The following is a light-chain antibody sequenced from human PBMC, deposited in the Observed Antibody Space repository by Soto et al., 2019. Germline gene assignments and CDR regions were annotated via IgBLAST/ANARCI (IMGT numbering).Light chain of an antibody. CDR1: QSVNNAY. Sequence: EIVLTQSPGTLSLSPGERATLSCRASQSVNNAYLAWYQQKPGQAPRLLIYDASKRATGIPDRFSGSGSGTDFTLTISRLEPEDFAVYFCQQYGTSVLTFGGGTKVAIK. J-gene: IGKJ4*01. CDR3: QQYGTSVLT. V-gene: IGKV3-20*01. CDR2: DAS.